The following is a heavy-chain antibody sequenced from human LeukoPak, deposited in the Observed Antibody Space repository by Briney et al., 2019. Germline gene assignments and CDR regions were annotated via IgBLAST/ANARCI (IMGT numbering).Heavy chain of an antibody. CDR1: GGSISSYY. J-gene: IGHJ4*02. CDR3: AGVGNGGYGGFDY. D-gene: IGHD5-12*01. CDR2: ISSSGTT. V-gene: IGHV4-30-4*01. Sequence: SETLSLTCTVSGGSISSYYWSWIRQPPGKGLEWIGYISSSGTTYYNPSLRSRITISVDSSKSQFSLNLSSVTASDTAVYYCAGVGNGGYGGFDYWGQGTLVTVSS.